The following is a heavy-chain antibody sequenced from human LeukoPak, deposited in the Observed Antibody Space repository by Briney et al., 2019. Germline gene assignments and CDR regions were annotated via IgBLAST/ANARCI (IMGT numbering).Heavy chain of an antibody. CDR1: KYSTSNYW. CDR2: IYPGDSDT. J-gene: IGHJ3*02. V-gene: IGHV5-51*01. Sequence: GESLEISCKGSKYSTSNYWIGWVRQMPGKGLEWMGIIYPGDSDTRYSPSFQGQVTISADKSISTAYLQWSSLKASDSAMYYCGRIPAAGSLKGSFDIWGQGTMVTVSS. CDR3: GRIPAAGSLKGSFDI. D-gene: IGHD6-13*01.